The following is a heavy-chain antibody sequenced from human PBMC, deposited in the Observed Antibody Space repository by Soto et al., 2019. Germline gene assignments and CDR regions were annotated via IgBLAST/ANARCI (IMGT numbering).Heavy chain of an antibody. CDR3: AAGEASSRNLAPYYLDF. D-gene: IGHD6-13*01. J-gene: IGHJ4*02. CDR2: IHYSGTT. V-gene: IGHV4-59*01. CDR1: GGSMRNYF. Sequence: GPGPGPPSETLSLTCTVSGGSMRNYFWTWIRQPPGKGLEWIGYIHYSGTTSFFPSYNPSLRSRVTISEDTSKNQFSLKLLSVTTADTAVYFCAAGEASSRNLAPYYLDFWGQGTLVTAPQ.